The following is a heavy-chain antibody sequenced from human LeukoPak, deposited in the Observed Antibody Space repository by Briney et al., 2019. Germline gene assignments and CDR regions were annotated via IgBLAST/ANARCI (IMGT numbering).Heavy chain of an antibody. J-gene: IGHJ4*02. CDR1: GGSVSSDTYY. Sequence: SETLSLTCTVSGGSVSSDTYYWNWMRQPPGKGLEWIGYIYGSGSTDYHPSLKSRVTISVDSSLNHLSLKLTSVTPTDTAVYYCVANGEYWAQGTLVTVSS. CDR3: VANGEY. CDR2: IYGSGST. V-gene: IGHV4-61*03.